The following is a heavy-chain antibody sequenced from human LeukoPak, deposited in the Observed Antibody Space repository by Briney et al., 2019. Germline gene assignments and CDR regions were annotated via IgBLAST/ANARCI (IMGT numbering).Heavy chain of an antibody. J-gene: IGHJ4*02. D-gene: IGHD4-17*01. V-gene: IGHV3-7*03. Sequence: GGSLRLSCVASGFSFSRYWMSWVRHAPGKGLEWVANIKQDGGQKFYVDSVKGRFSISRDNAKNSLYLQMNSLRAEDTALYYCAKDIGDDYGDSLSYWGQGTLVTASS. CDR1: GFSFSRYW. CDR2: IKQDGGQK. CDR3: AKDIGDDYGDSLSY.